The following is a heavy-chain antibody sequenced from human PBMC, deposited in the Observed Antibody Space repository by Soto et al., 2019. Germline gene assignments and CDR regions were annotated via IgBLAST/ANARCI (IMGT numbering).Heavy chain of an antibody. V-gene: IGHV3-23*01. CDR1: GFTFRSFA. Sequence: EVQLLESGGGLVQPGGPLRLSCEASGFTFRSFAMAWVRQAAGKGLEWVSTIVVSGTTVYADSVRGRFIISRDNSKNTLYLQMNILTVDDTGVYYCGKEPEVPGRGLDYWGQGSLVTVSS. CDR3: GKEPEVPGRGLDY. CDR2: IVVSGTT. J-gene: IGHJ4*02.